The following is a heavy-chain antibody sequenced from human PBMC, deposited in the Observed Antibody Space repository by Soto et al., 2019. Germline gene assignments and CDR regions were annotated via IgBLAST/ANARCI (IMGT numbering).Heavy chain of an antibody. V-gene: IGHV1-3*01. Sequence: ASVKVSCKASGYTLTTYSMHWVRQAPGQRLEWMGWMNPLNGGTKYSQRFQGRLTIIRDTSASTAYMELRSLRSDDTAVYYCARTVSYSSSWTGNWGQGTLVTVSS. CDR2: MNPLNGGT. J-gene: IGHJ4*02. CDR1: GYTLTTYS. CDR3: ARTVSYSSSWTGN. D-gene: IGHD6-13*01.